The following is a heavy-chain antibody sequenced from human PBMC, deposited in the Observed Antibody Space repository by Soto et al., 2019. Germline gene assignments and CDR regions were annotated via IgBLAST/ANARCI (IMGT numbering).Heavy chain of an antibody. D-gene: IGHD2-2*02. J-gene: IGHJ4*02. CDR3: ARDLTYIRQY. CDR2: ISTAHSDV. Sequence: ASVKVSCKASGYTFTSHDINWVRQATGQGLEWMGWISTAHSDVGYAQKFQGRFTMTTDKSTSTAYMELRSLTSDDTAVYFCARDLTYIRQYWGQGTLVTVSS. CDR1: GYTFTSHD. V-gene: IGHV1-18*01.